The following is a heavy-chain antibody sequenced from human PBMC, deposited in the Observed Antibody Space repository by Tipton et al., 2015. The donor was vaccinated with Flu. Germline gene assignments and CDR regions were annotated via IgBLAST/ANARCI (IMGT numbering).Heavy chain of an antibody. CDR3: ARVSPRRVTAIVVVMLPEGYFDY. CDR1: GDSIGSPYY. D-gene: IGHD3-22*01. V-gene: IGHV4-38-2*02. J-gene: IGHJ4*02. CDR2: IHKTGYT. Sequence: TLSLTCSVSGDSIGSPYYWGWIRQPPGRGLEWIGNIHKTGYTYYNPSLTSRVTISVDTSKNQFSLRLASVTAADTAVYYCARVSPRRVTAIVVVMLPEGYFDYWGQGTLVSVSS.